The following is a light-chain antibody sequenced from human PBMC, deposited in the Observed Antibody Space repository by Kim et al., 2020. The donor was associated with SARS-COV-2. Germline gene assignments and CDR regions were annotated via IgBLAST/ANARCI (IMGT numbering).Light chain of an antibody. V-gene: IGKV3-20*01. CDR3: QQDGTSQGT. J-gene: IGKJ2*01. CDR1: HTVRSRY. CDR2: GAY. Sequence: LSPGDGAPISCRARHTVRSRYLAGYQQKPAEGPRLVISGAYTRAPGIPDRFRGSGSGTDFTLTNKRLESEDFAVYYCQQDGTSQGTFGQGAKREN.